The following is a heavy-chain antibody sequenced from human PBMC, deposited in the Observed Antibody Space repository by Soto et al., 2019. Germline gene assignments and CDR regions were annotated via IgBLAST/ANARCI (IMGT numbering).Heavy chain of an antibody. V-gene: IGHV3-43*01. CDR1: GFTFDDYT. CDR2: ISWDGGST. Sequence: GGSLRLSCAASGFTFDDYTMHWVRQAPGKGLEWVSLISWDGGSTYYVDSVKGRFTISRDNSKNSLYLQMNSLRTEDTALYYCAKDIRSIGYYGMDVWGQGTTVTVSS. CDR3: AKDIRSIGYYGMDV. D-gene: IGHD2-21*01. J-gene: IGHJ6*02.